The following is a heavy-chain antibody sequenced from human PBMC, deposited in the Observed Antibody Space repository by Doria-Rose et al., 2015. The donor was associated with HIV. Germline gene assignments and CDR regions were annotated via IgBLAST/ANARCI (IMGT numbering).Heavy chain of an antibody. Sequence: LSLTCKVSGGSISSRSYYWGWVRQPPGKGLEWIGSIDYSGSTDYNPSLKSRVIILGDTSKNQFSLKLSSVTAADTAVYYCATFPIVVVDWAWFDPWGQGILVTVSS. V-gene: IGHV4-39*07. CDR2: IDYSGST. CDR3: ATFPIVVVDWAWFDP. D-gene: IGHD2-15*01. CDR1: GGSISSRSYY. J-gene: IGHJ5*02.